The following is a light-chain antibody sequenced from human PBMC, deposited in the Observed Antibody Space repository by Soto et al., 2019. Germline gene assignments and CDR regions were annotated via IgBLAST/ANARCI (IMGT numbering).Light chain of an antibody. Sequence: DIQMTQSPSSLSASVGDRVTITCRASQSISSYLNWYQQKPGKAPKLLIYAASSLQSGVPSRFSGSGSGTAFTLTITSLQPEDFATYYCPQSYSTPYTFGQGTKLEIK. CDR1: QSISSY. CDR2: AAS. CDR3: PQSYSTPYT. J-gene: IGKJ2*01. V-gene: IGKV1-39*01.